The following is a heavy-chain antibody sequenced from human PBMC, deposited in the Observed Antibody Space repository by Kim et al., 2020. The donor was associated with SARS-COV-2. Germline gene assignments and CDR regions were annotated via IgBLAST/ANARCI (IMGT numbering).Heavy chain of an antibody. CDR3: ARGQYQLRSLTYYYYGMDV. Sequence: ASVKVSCKASGYTFTSYGISWVRQAPGQGLEWMGWISAYNGNTNYAQKLQGRVTMTTDTSTSTAYMELRSLRSDDTAVYYCARGQYQLRSLTYYYYGMDVWGQGTTVTVSS. CDR1: GYTFTSYG. CDR2: ISAYNGNT. J-gene: IGHJ6*02. D-gene: IGHD2-2*01. V-gene: IGHV1-18*04.